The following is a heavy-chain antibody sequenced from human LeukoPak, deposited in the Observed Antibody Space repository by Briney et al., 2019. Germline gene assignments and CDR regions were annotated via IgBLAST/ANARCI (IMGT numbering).Heavy chain of an antibody. V-gene: IGHV4-39*02. CDR3: ARDFGSSIP. J-gene: IGHJ5*02. CDR2: IYYSGST. Sequence: SETLSLTCTVSGGSISSSSYYWGWIRQPPGKGLEWIGSIYYSGSTYYNPSLKSRVTISVDTSKNQFSLKLSSVTAADTAVYYCARDFGSSIPWGQGTLVTVSS. CDR1: GGSISSSSYY. D-gene: IGHD6-6*01.